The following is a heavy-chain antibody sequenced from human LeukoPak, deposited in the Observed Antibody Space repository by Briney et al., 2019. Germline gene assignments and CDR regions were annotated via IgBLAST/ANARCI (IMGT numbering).Heavy chain of an antibody. CDR1: GGTFSKYT. V-gene: IGHV1-69*13. CDR2: ITPLFGTA. Sequence: ASVKVSCKASGGTFSKYTISWVRQRPGQGLEWMGGITPLFGTANYAQKFQGRVTITADESASTAYMELSGLRSEDTAVYYCARDQEGFDYWGQGTLVTVSS. CDR3: ARDQEGFDY. J-gene: IGHJ4*02.